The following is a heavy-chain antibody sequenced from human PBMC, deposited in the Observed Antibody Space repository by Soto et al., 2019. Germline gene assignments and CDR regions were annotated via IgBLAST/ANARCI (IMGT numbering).Heavy chain of an antibody. V-gene: IGHV3-21*05. J-gene: IGHJ5*01. CDR1: GFSISNFG. CDR3: ATAVVVGAWFEL. CDR2: ISRSHSDI. Sequence: GGSLRLSCSASGFSISNFGMFWVRQAPGRGLEWISFISRSHSDIYYADSVKGRFTISRDNAKNSMFLQMNSLRDEDRAVYYCATAVVVGAWFELWGQGTLVTVSS. D-gene: IGHD2-15*01.